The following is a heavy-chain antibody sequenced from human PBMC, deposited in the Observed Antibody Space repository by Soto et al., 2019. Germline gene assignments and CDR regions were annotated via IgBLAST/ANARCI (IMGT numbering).Heavy chain of an antibody. CDR3: TRTCDGSDYSSADFDY. V-gene: IGHV3-73*02. J-gene: IGHJ4*02. D-gene: IGHD3-22*01. CDR2: IRRRAKNYAP. Sequence: EVQLVESGGGLVQPGGSLKLSCAASGFTFSGSAMHWVRQASGKGLEWVGNIRRRAKNYAPVYAASVKGRFIISRDYSMNTAYLQLKPLKTDDTAVYYCTRTCDGSDYSSADFDYWGPGPRVTVSS. CDR1: GFTFSGSA.